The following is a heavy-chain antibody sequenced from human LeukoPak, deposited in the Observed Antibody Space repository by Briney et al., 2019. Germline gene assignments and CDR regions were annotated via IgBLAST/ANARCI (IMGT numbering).Heavy chain of an antibody. D-gene: IGHD6-19*01. CDR1: GFTFSSYW. CDR2: INSDGSST. V-gene: IGHV3-74*01. CDR3: AKGRGSGWAMFDY. J-gene: IGHJ4*02. Sequence: GGSLRLSCAASGFTFSSYWMHWVRQAPGKGLVWVSRINSDGSSTSYADSVKGRFTISRDNAKNTLYLQMNSLRAEDTAVYYCAKGRGSGWAMFDYWGQGTLVTVSS.